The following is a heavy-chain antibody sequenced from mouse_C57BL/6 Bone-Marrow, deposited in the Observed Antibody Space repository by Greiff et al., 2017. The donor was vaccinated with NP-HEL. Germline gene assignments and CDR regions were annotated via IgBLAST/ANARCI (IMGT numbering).Heavy chain of an antibody. CDR3: ARDAVYYSNGAFAY. Sequence: EVKVVESGGGLVQSGRSLRLSCATSGFTFSDFYMEWVRQAPGKGLEWIAASRNKANDYTTEYSASVKGRFIVSRDTSQSILYLQMNALRAEDTAIYYCARDAVYYSNGAFAYWGQGTLVTVSA. D-gene: IGHD2-5*01. J-gene: IGHJ3*01. V-gene: IGHV7-1*01. CDR2: SRNKANDYTT. CDR1: GFTFSDFY.